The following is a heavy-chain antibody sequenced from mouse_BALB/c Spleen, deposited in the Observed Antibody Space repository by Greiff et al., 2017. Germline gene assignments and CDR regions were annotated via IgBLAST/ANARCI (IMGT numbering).Heavy chain of an antibody. V-gene: IGHV1S81*02. CDR2: INPSNGGT. J-gene: IGHJ3*01. D-gene: IGHD2-4*01. Sequence: QVQLKQSGAELVKPGASVKLSCKASGYTFTSYYMYWVKQRPGQGLEWIGEINPSNGGTNFNEKFKSKATLTVDKSSSTAYMQLSSLTSEDSAVYYCTRYDYDFAYWGQGTLVTVSA. CDR1: GYTFTSYY. CDR3: TRYDYDFAY.